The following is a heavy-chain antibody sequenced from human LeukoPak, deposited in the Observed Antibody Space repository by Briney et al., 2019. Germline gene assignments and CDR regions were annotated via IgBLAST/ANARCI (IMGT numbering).Heavy chain of an antibody. Sequence: PSETLSVTCTVSGGSISSYYWSWIRQPPGKGLEWIGYIYYSGSTNYNPSLKSRVTISVDTSKNQFSLKLSSVTAADTAVYYCARQERYYDSSGYYSTYFDYWGQGTLVTVSS. J-gene: IGHJ4*02. CDR1: GGSISSYY. D-gene: IGHD3-22*01. CDR3: ARQERYYDSSGYYSTYFDY. CDR2: IYYSGST. V-gene: IGHV4-59*08.